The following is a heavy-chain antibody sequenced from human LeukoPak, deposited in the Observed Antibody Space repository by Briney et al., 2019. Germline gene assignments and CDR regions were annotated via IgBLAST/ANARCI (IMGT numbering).Heavy chain of an antibody. CDR2: ISSSGSTI. V-gene: IGHV3-48*03. J-gene: IGHJ4*02. CDR3: ARRYGDYVGSFEY. Sequence: PGGSLRLSCAVSGFTFSSYEMNWVRQAPGKGLEWVSYISSSGSTIYYADSVKGRFTISRDNAKNSLYLQMNSLRAEDTAVYYCARRYGDYVGSFEYWGQGTQVTVSS. CDR1: GFTFSSYE. D-gene: IGHD4-17*01.